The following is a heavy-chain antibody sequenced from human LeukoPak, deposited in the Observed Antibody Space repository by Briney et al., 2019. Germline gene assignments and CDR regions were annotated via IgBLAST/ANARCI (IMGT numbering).Heavy chain of an antibody. J-gene: IGHJ4*02. CDR3: ARIICGSGSPVDY. Sequence: GGSLRLSCAASGFTFGRHWMSWVRQAPGKGPEWVANIKQDGSQRYYVDSVKGRFTISRDNAKNSLYLQMNSLRAEDTAVYYCARIICGSGSPVDYWGQGTLVTVSS. CDR2: IKQDGSQR. V-gene: IGHV3-7*04. CDR1: GFTFGRHW. D-gene: IGHD3-10*01.